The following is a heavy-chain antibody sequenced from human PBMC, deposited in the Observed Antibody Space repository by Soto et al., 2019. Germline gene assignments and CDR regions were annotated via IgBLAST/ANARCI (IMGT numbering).Heavy chain of an antibody. J-gene: IGHJ5*02. CDR2: IYYSGST. D-gene: IGHD6-13*01. V-gene: IGHV4-30-4*01. CDR1: GGSISSGDYY. CDR3: GRVIATTGKWFDP. Sequence: SETLSLTCTVSGGSISSGDYYWSWIRQPPGKGLEWIGYIYYSGSTYYNPSLKSRVTVSVDTSKNQFSLKLSSVTAADTAVYYCGRVIATTGKWFDPWGQGTLVTVSS.